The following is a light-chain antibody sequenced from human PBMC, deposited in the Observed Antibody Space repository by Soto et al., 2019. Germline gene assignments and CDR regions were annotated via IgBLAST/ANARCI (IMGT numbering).Light chain of an antibody. V-gene: IGLV2-14*01. J-gene: IGLJ2*01. CDR3: SSYTSSSSVV. CDR2: EVS. CDR1: SNDVGAYKY. Sequence: QSALTQPASVSGSPGQSITISCTGTSNDVGAYKYVSWYQQHPGKAPKLTIYEVSDRPSGVSNRFSGSKSGNTASLTISGLQAEDEADYYCSSYTSSSSVVFGGGTKLTVL.